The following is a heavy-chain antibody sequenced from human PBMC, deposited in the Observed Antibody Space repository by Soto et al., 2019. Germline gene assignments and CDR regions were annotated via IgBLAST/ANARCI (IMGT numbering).Heavy chain of an antibody. J-gene: IGHJ4*02. CDR1: GFMFSAYT. D-gene: IGHD3-16*01. Sequence: GGSLRLSCAASGFMFSAYTMNWVRQAPGKGLEWLSSISDDSSYIDYADSLRGRFTVSRDNARNSLYLQIDSLGVEDTAVYYCATPYYFNNWGPGTLVTVSS. V-gene: IGHV3-21*06. CDR3: ATPYYFNN. CDR2: ISDDSSYI.